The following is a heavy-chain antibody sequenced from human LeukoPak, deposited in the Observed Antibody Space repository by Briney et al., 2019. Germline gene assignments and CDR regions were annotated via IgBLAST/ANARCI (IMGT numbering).Heavy chain of an antibody. D-gene: IGHD3-22*01. CDR2: IYHSGST. J-gene: IGHJ1*01. Sequence: SETLSLTCTVSGGSISSSSYYWGWIRQPPGKGLEWIGSIYHSGSTYYNPSLKSRVTISVDTSKDQFSLKLSSVTAADTAVYYCARVIGGGYYDRWGQGTLVTVSS. CDR3: ARVIGGGYYDR. CDR1: GGSISSSSYY. V-gene: IGHV4-39*07.